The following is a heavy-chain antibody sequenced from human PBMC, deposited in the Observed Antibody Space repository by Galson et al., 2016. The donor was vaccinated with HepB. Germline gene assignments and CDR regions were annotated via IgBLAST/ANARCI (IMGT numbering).Heavy chain of an antibody. Sequence: SVKVSCKASGYTFTTYFMHWVRLAPGQGLEWMGIINPNNGGTTYAQKFHGRVIMTSDTSTSTVYMEVSSLTSEDTAVYYCARLFGEYRGYQRDYYNGIDVWGQGTTVTVSS. D-gene: IGHD5-12*01. CDR3: ARLFGEYRGYQRDYYNGIDV. CDR1: GYTFTTYF. J-gene: IGHJ6*02. CDR2: INPNNGGT. V-gene: IGHV1-46*01.